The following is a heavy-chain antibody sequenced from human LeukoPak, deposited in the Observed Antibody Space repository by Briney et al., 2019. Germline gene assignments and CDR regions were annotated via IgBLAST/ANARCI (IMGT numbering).Heavy chain of an antibody. CDR1: GYTFTSYG. D-gene: IGHD6-13*01. Sequence: ASVKVSCKASGYTFTSYGISWVRQAPGQGLEWMGWISAYNGNTNYAQKLQGRVTMTTDTSTSTAYMELRSLRFDDTAVYYRARDQEYSSSWSTFDYWGQGTLVTVSS. V-gene: IGHV1-18*01. CDR2: ISAYNGNT. J-gene: IGHJ4*02. CDR3: ARDQEYSSSWSTFDY.